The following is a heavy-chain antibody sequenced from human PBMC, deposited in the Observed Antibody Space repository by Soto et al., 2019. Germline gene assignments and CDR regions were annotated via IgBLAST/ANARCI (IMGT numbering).Heavy chain of an antibody. CDR1: GFSLANYP. Sequence: GWSLRLSCVASGFSLANYPMNWVRQTPGKGLEWISYSSPRGDTIYYADSVEGRFTISRDNARNSLSLHMSSLRDEDSALYYCAKGPHTNVGWPYYFESWGQGVPVTVSS. J-gene: IGHJ4*02. CDR2: SSPRGDTI. D-gene: IGHD6-19*01. CDR3: AKGPHTNVGWPYYFES. V-gene: IGHV3-48*02.